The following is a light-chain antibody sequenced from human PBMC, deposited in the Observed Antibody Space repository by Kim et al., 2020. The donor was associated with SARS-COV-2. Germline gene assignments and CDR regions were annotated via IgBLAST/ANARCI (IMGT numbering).Light chain of an antibody. V-gene: IGLV3-19*01. CDR2: GKN. J-gene: IGLJ2*01. Sequence: SSELTQDPAVSEALGQTVRITCQGDSLRTYYASWYQQKPGQAPVLVIYGKNNRPSGIPDRFSGSSSGNTASLTITGAQAEDEADYYCNSRDSSGNHPFGG. CDR1: SLRTYY. CDR3: NSRDSSGNHP.